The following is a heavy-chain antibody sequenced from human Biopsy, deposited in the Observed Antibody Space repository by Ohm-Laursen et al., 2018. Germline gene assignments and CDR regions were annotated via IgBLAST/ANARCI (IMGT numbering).Heavy chain of an antibody. D-gene: IGHD4-11*01. J-gene: IGHJ6*02. CDR2: IYYSVMT. CDR1: GDSVTKYY. V-gene: IGHV4-59*02. Sequence: TLSLTCTVSGDSVTKYYWSWIRQPPGKGLEWIGHIYYSVMTNYNPSLQSRVSISVDTSRNQVSLTLSSVTAADTAVYHCARDSGILNYGNFKYYHYYGMGVWGQGTKVTASS. CDR3: ARDSGILNYGNFKYYHYYGMGV.